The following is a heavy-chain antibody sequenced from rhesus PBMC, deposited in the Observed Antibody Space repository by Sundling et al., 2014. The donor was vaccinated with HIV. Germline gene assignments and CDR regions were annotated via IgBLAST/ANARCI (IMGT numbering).Heavy chain of an antibody. Sequence: QVKLQQWGEGLLKPSETLSLTCAVSTDSITGSYWTWIRQAPGKGLEWIGYIYGSGSSTNYNPSLKSRVTLSVDTSKNQFSLRLKSVNAADRALYFCGRFNVWTGSFDYWGQGVLVTVSS. V-gene: IGHV4-169*01. CDR1: TDSITGSY. CDR3: GRFNVWTGSFDY. CDR2: IYGSGSST. J-gene: IGHJ4*01. D-gene: IGHD3-3*01.